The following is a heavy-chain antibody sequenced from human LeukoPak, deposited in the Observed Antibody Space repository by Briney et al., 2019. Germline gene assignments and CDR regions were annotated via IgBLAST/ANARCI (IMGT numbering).Heavy chain of an antibody. CDR1: GDSLFGNTYY. J-gene: IGHJ4*02. Sequence: PSETLSLTCTVSGDSLFGNTYYWGWLRQPPGKELEWIASTYYTGTTYYNPSLKSRVTMSVDTSQNQFSLRLSSVTAADTAVYYCVRNPGGKYYFDYWGQGTLVSVSS. V-gene: IGHV4-39*07. CDR3: VRNPGGKYYFDY. CDR2: TYYTGTT.